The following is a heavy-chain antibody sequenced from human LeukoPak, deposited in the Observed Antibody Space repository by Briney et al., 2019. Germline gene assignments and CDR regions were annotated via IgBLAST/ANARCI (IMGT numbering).Heavy chain of an antibody. CDR1: GGSITTTNY. CDR2: ISLSGHT. CDR3: ARESNYYGSGSYDY. Sequence: PSGTLSLTCGVSGGSITTTNYWSWVRQPPGQGLEWIGEISLSGHTNYNPSRKSRVTISVDTSKNQFSLKLSSVTAADTAVYYCARESNYYGSGSYDYWGQGALVTVSS. D-gene: IGHD3-10*01. V-gene: IGHV4-4*02. J-gene: IGHJ4*02.